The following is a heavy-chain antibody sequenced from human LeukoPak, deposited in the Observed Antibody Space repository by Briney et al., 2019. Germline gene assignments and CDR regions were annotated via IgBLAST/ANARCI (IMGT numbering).Heavy chain of an antibody. CDR2: IYSGGST. V-gene: IGHV3-66*01. CDR1: GFTVSSNY. J-gene: IGHJ5*02. CDR3: ARDRLENSGSYSSLDP. D-gene: IGHD1-26*01. Sequence: PGGSLRLSCAASGFTVSSNYMSWVRQAPGKGLEWVSVIYSGGSTYYADSVKGRFTISRDNSKNTLYLQMNSLRAEDTAVYYCARDRLENSGSYSSLDPWGQGTLVTVSS.